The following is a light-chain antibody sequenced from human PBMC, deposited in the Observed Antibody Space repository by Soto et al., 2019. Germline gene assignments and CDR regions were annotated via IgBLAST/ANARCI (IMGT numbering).Light chain of an antibody. J-gene: IGKJ5*01. Sequence: DKEGTQSXSSLSAAVVYIVTSTCGASQSISRHLNWYKQKPGQAPKLLINIASSLQSGVPSRFSGSGSGTDFTLTIRNLQPEDFATYYRQQTYSTPKPFGQGTQLEI. CDR3: QQTYSTPKP. CDR2: IAS. CDR1: QSISRH. V-gene: IGKV1-39*01.